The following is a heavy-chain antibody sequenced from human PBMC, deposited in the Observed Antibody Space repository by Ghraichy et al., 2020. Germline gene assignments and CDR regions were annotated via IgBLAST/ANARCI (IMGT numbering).Heavy chain of an antibody. J-gene: IGHJ3*02. D-gene: IGHD3-16*02. V-gene: IGHV4-31*03. CDR1: GGSISSGGYY. CDR2: IYYSGST. CDR3: ARDDMGELSGDAFDI. Sequence: SETLSLTCTVSGGSISSGGYYWSWIRQHPGKGLEWIGYIYYSGSTYYNPSLKSRVTISVDTSKNQFSLKLSSVTAADTAVYYCARDDMGELSGDAFDIWGQGTMVTVSS.